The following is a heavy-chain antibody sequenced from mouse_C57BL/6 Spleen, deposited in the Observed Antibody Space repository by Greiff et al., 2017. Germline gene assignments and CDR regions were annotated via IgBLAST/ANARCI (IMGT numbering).Heavy chain of an antibody. Sequence: QVQLQQPGAELVMPGASVKLSCKASGYTFTSYWMHWVKQRPGQGLEWIGEIDPSDSYTNYNQKFKGKSTLTVDKSSSTAYMQLSSLTSEDSAVYYCARDHWFAYWGQATLVTVSA. J-gene: IGHJ3*01. CDR2: IDPSDSYT. CDR1: GYTFTSYW. V-gene: IGHV1-69*01. CDR3: ARDHWFAY.